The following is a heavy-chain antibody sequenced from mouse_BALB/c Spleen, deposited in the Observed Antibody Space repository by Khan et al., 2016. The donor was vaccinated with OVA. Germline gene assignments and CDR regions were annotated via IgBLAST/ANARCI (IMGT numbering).Heavy chain of an antibody. D-gene: IGHD2-14*01. CDR1: GYSITSGYV. V-gene: IGHV3-2*02. CDR2: ISDSGST. CDR3: ARTDRIKD. J-gene: IGHJ2*01. Sequence: VQLVQSGPGLVKPSQSLSLTCTVSGYSITSGYVRYWIRQPPGNILEWMGIISDSGSTYYNTFITSRTTITGDTSKNQFFLQLNSVTTEDTATYYYARTDRIKDWGQGATLAVTS.